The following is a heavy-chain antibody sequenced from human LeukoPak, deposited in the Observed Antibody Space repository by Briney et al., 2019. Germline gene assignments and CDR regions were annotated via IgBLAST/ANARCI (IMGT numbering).Heavy chain of an antibody. V-gene: IGHV3-30-3*02. CDR3: AKDSRSGRLYDAFDI. CDR1: GFTFSSYA. Sequence: PGGSLRLSCAASGFTFSSYAMHWVRQAPGKGLEWVAVISYDGSNKYYADSVKGRFTISRDNSKNTLYLQMNSLRAEDTAVYYCAKDSRSGRLYDAFDIWGQGTMVTVSS. CDR2: ISYDGSNK. D-gene: IGHD3-10*01. J-gene: IGHJ3*02.